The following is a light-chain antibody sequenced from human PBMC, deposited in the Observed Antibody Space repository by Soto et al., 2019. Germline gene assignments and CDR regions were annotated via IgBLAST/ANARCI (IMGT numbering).Light chain of an antibody. Sequence: QSVLTQPASVSGSPGQSITISCTGTSSDVGGYKYVSWYQQHPGKAPKLMIYDVSNRPSGVSNRFSASKSGNTASLTISGLQAEAEADYYCSSFTTITTRVFGTGTKVTVL. CDR3: SSFTTITTRV. CDR2: DVS. V-gene: IGLV2-14*03. J-gene: IGLJ1*01. CDR1: SSDVGGYKY.